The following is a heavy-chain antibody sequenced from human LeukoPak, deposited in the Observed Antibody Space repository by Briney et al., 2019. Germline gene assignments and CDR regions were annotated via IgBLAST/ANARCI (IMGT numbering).Heavy chain of an antibody. CDR3: ADDFWSGYSDFGMDV. D-gene: IGHD3-3*01. CDR1: GFTFSSYA. Sequence: GGSLRLSCAASGFTFSSYAMSWVRQAPGKGLEWVSAISGSGGSTYCADSVKGRFTISRDNSKNTLYLQMNSLRAEDTAVYYCADDFWSGYSDFGMDVWGQGTTVTVSS. CDR2: ISGSGGST. J-gene: IGHJ6*02. V-gene: IGHV3-23*01.